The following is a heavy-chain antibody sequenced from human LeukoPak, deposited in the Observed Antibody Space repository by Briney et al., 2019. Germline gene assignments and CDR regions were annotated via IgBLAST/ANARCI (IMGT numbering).Heavy chain of an antibody. D-gene: IGHD6-19*01. J-gene: IGHJ4*02. CDR1: GFTFSSYG. CDR2: ISYDGSNK. V-gene: IGHV3-30*18. Sequence: TGGSLRLSCAASGFTFSSYGMHWVRQAPGKGLEWVAVISYDGSNKYYADSVKGRFTISRDNSKNTLYLQMNSLRAEDTAVYYCAKASNPAVAAPLDYWGQGTLVTVSS. CDR3: AKASNPAVAAPLDY.